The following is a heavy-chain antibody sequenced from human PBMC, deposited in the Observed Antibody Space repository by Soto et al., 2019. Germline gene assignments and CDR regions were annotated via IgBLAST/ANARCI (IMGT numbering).Heavy chain of an antibody. J-gene: IGHJ5*02. D-gene: IGHD3-9*01. CDR1: GGTFSTYS. CDR3: ARGGEELRYFNPPDP. CDR2: IIPIFGTA. V-gene: IGHV1-69*06. Sequence: QVQLVQSGPEVKKPGSSVKVSCKASGGTFSTYSISWVRQAPGQGLEWMGGIIPIFGTANYAQKFQGRVTIIADKSTSTGYLELRSLRSEDTAVYYCARGGEELRYFNPPDPWGQGTLVTVSS.